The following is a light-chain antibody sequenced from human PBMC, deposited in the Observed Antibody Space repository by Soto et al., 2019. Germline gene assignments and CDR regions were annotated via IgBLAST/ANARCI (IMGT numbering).Light chain of an antibody. J-gene: IGKJ3*01. CDR3: QQYNNWPPGT. CDR2: GAS. Sequence: EIVMTQSPATLSVSPGERATLSCRASQSVSSNLAWYQQKPGQAPRLLIYGASTRATGIPARFSCSGSGTEFTLTISGLQSEDFAVYYCQQYNNWPPGTFGPGTKVDIK. V-gene: IGKV3-15*01. CDR1: QSVSSN.